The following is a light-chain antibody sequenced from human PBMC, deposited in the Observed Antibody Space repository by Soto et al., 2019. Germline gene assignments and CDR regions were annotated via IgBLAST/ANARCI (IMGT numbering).Light chain of an antibody. V-gene: IGKV1-39*01. CDR2: ASS. Sequence: DIQMTQSPSSLSASVGDRVTISCRASQSIARFLNWYQQKPGKAPKLLIYASSTLQGGVPSSFSGSGSRTDFTLTISSLQPDDVATYFCQQSYSTPYTFGQGTKLDIK. J-gene: IGKJ2*01. CDR3: QQSYSTPYT. CDR1: QSIARF.